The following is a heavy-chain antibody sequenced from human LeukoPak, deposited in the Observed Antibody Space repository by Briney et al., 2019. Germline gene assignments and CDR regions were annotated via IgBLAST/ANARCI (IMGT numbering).Heavy chain of an antibody. V-gene: IGHV1-18*01. CDR2: ISAYNGNT. D-gene: IGHD6-13*01. CDR3: ARSLAAAGTGGNWFDP. CDR1: GYTFTSYG. Sequence: ASVKVSCTASGYTFTSYGISWVRQAPGQGLEWMGWISAYNGNTNYAQKLQGRVTMTTDTSTSTAYMELRSLRSDDTAVYYCARSLAAAGTGGNWFDPWGQGTLVTVSS. J-gene: IGHJ5*02.